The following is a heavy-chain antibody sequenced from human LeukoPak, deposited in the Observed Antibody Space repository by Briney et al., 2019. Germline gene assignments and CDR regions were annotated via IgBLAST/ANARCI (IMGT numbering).Heavy chain of an antibody. CDR1: GFTFSSYA. Sequence: PGGSLRLSCAASGFTFSSYAMHWVRQAPGKGLEYVSGISTSGGSTNYANSVKGRFTISRDNSKNTLYLQMGSLRAEDMAVYYCARDHGSGSYSDYWGQGTLVTVSS. V-gene: IGHV3-64*01. D-gene: IGHD1-26*01. J-gene: IGHJ4*02. CDR3: ARDHGSGSYSDY. CDR2: ISTSGGST.